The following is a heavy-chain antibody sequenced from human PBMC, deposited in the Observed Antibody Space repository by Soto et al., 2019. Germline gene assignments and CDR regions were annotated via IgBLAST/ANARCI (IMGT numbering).Heavy chain of an antibody. D-gene: IGHD2-21*01. V-gene: IGHV3-33*01. CDR3: ARGLHSLFDY. CDR2: IWYDGNNK. Sequence: LRLSCAASGFTFSNYGMHWVRQAPGKGLEWVAVIWYDGNNKYYADSVKGRFTISRDNSNNTLYVQMTSLRAEDTAVYYCARGLHSLFDYWGQGTVGTVPQ. J-gene: IGHJ4*02. CDR1: GFTFSNYG.